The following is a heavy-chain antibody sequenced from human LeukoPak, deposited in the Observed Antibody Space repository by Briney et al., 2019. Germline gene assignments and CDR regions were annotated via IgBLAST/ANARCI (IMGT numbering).Heavy chain of an antibody. V-gene: IGHV3-48*01. Sequence: GGSLRLSCAASGFTFSSYEMNWVRQAPGKGLEWVSYISSSSSTIYYADPVKGRFTISRDNAKNSLYLQMNSLRAEDTAVYYCARVVRVVAGYYYYYMDVWGKGTTVTVSS. CDR1: GFTFSSYE. CDR3: ARVVRVVAGYYYYYMDV. D-gene: IGHD2-15*01. CDR2: ISSSSSTI. J-gene: IGHJ6*03.